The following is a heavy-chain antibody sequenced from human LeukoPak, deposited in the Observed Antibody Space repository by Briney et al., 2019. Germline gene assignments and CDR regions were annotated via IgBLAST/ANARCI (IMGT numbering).Heavy chain of an antibody. Sequence: PGRSLRLSCAASGFTFSSYAMHWVRQAPGKGLEWVAVISYDGSNKYYADSVKGRFTISRVNSKNTLYLQMNSLRAEDTAVYYCARDREEATFDYWGQGTLVTVSS. CDR2: ISYDGSNK. J-gene: IGHJ4*02. CDR3: ARDREEATFDY. V-gene: IGHV3-30*01. CDR1: GFTFSSYA.